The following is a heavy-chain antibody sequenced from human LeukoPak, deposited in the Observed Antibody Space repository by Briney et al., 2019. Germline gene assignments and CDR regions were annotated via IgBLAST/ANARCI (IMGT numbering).Heavy chain of an antibody. V-gene: IGHV1-18*01. CDR1: GYTFNSDG. CDR3: ARTVVVTAEHAFDI. J-gene: IGHJ3*02. CDR2: IIVYNGNT. D-gene: IGHD2-21*02. Sequence: ASVKVSCKASGYTFNSDGVSWVRQAPGQGLEWLGWIIVYNGNTNYPQNLQDRITMTTDTSTSTAYMELSGLRSEDTAVYYCARTVVVTAEHAFDIWGQGTMVTVAS.